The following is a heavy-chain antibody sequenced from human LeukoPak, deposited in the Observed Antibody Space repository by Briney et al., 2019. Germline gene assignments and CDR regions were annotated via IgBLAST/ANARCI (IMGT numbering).Heavy chain of an antibody. J-gene: IGHJ6*02. CDR3: ARDGYYYDSSGSMDYYYGMDV. V-gene: IGHV3-33*01. CDR1: GFTFSSYG. CDR2: IWYDGSNK. Sequence: GGSLRLSCAASGFTFSSYGMHWVRQAPGKGLEWVAVIWYDGSNKYYADSVKGRFTISRDNSKNTLYLQTNSLRAEDTAVYYCARDGYYYDSSGSMDYYYGMDVWGQGTTVTVSS. D-gene: IGHD3-22*01.